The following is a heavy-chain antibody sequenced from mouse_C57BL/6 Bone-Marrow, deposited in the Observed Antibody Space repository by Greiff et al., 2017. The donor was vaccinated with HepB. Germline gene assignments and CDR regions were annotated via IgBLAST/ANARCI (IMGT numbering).Heavy chain of an antibody. J-gene: IGHJ4*01. D-gene: IGHD1-1*01. CDR2: INPYNGDN. V-gene: IGHV1-37*01. CDR1: GYSFTGYF. Sequence: EVKLVESGPELVKPGASVKISCKASGYSFTGYFMNWVKQSHGKSLEWIGRINPYNGDNFYNQKFKGKATLTVDKSSSTAHMELLSLTSEDFAVYYGARRFDYYGSSYAMDYWGQGTSVTVSS. CDR3: ARRFDYYGSSYAMDY.